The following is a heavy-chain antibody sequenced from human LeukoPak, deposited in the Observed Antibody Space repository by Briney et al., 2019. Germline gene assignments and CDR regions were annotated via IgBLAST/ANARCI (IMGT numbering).Heavy chain of an antibody. J-gene: IGHJ4*02. Sequence: GGSLRLSCVASGFTFRSYGMSWVRQAPGKGPEWVSAITGSGGGTYYADSVKGRFTISRDNSKNTLYLQMNSLRAEDTAVYYCAKVRADNDYGDSHPPIWGQGTLVTVSS. CDR2: ITGSGGGT. V-gene: IGHV3-23*01. D-gene: IGHD4-17*01. CDR1: GFTFRSYG. CDR3: AKVRADNDYGDSHPPI.